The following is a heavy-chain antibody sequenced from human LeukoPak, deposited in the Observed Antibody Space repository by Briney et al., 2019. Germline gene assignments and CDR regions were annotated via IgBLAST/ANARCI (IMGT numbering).Heavy chain of an antibody. CDR1: GFTFSSYS. D-gene: IGHD4-17*01. CDR2: ISSSSSTI. Sequence: GGSLRLSCVASGFTFSSYSMNWVRQAPGKGLEWVSYISSSSSTIYYADSVKGRFTISRDNAKNSLYLQMNSLRAEDTAVYYCASTVPLDAFDIWGQGTMVTVSS. V-gene: IGHV3-48*01. J-gene: IGHJ3*02. CDR3: ASTVPLDAFDI.